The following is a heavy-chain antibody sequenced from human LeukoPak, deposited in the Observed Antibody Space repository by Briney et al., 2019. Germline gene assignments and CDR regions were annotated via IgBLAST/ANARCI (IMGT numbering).Heavy chain of an antibody. Sequence: GGSLRLSCAASGFTFSSYTMSWVRQAPGKGLEWVANIKQDGSEKNYVDSVKGRFTISRDNAKNSLYLQMNSLRAEDTAVYYCASGLELDYWGQGTLVTVSS. V-gene: IGHV3-7*03. CDR2: IKQDGSEK. CDR1: GFTFSSYT. J-gene: IGHJ4*02. CDR3: ASGLELDY.